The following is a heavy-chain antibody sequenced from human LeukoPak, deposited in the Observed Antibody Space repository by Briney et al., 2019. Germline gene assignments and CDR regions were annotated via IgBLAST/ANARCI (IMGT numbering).Heavy chain of an antibody. V-gene: IGHV3-33*01. Sequence: GTSLRLSCAASGFTFSSYGMHWVRQPPGKGLEWVAVIWYDGSNKYYADSVKGRFTISRDNSKNTLYLQMNSLRAEDTAVYYCARVGVATIDPEDYYYYYYGMDVWGKGTTVTVSS. D-gene: IGHD5-12*01. J-gene: IGHJ6*04. CDR2: IWYDGSNK. CDR3: ARVGVATIDPEDYYYYYYGMDV. CDR1: GFTFSSYG.